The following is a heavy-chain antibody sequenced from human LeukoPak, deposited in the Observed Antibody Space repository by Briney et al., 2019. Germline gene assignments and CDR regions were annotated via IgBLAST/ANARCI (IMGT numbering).Heavy chain of an antibody. CDR1: GGSISSSSYY. Sequence: SETLSLTCTVSGGSISSSSYYWGWIRQPPGKGLEWIGSIYYSGSTYYNPSLKSRVTISVDTSKNQFSLKLSSVTAADTAVYYCARQAYGSGSYEDWFDPWGQGTLVTVSS. CDR3: ARQAYGSGSYEDWFDP. J-gene: IGHJ5*02. V-gene: IGHV4-39*01. CDR2: IYYSGST. D-gene: IGHD3-10*01.